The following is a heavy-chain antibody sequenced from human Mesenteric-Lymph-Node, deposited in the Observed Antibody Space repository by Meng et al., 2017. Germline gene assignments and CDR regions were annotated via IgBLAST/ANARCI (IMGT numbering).Heavy chain of an antibody. CDR2: NRNKANSYTT. V-gene: IGHV3-72*01. Sequence: GESLKISCAASGFSFSDHHMDWVRQAPGKGLEWVGRNRNKANSYTTESAASVKGRFIISRDDSKNSLYLQMNSLKTEDTAVYYCARLGGWVGATDSFDFWGQGTVVTVSS. D-gene: IGHD1-26*01. CDR1: GFSFSDHH. J-gene: IGHJ3*01. CDR3: ARLGGWVGATDSFDF.